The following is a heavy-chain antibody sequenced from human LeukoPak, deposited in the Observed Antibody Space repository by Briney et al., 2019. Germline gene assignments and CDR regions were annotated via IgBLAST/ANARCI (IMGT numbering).Heavy chain of an antibody. CDR3: AKDPPRITGTLN. Sequence: GGSLRLSCAASGFILNSYGMHWVRQAPGKGLEWVADIWFDGKNEHFADSVKGRFAISRDNSKNTVYLQINSLRAEDTAVYYCAKDPPRITGTLNWGQGTLVTVSS. V-gene: IGHV3-33*03. CDR2: IWFDGKNE. CDR1: GFILNSYG. D-gene: IGHD1-20*01. J-gene: IGHJ4*02.